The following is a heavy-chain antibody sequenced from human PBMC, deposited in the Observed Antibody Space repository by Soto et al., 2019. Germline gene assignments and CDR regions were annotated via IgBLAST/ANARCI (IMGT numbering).Heavy chain of an antibody. J-gene: IGHJ3*02. V-gene: IGHV4-59*11. D-gene: IGHD6-13*01. Sequence: SETLSLTCTVSGGSISSHYWSWIRQPPGKGLEWIGYIYYSGSTNYNPSLKSRVTISVDTSKNQFSLKLSSVTAADTAVYYCARVGVWGNIADPLGDFDIWGQGTMVTVSS. CDR2: IYYSGST. CDR3: ARVGVWGNIADPLGDFDI. CDR1: GGSISSHY.